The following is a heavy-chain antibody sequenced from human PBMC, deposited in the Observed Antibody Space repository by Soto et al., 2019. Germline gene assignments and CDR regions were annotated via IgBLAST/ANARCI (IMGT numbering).Heavy chain of an antibody. V-gene: IGHV3-73*01. CDR2: IRSKANSYAT. CDR3: TSYSRSWYNWFGP. CDR1: GFTFSGSA. D-gene: IGHD6-13*01. Sequence: GGSLRLSCAASGFTFSGSAMHWVRQASGKGLEWVGRIRSKANSYATAYAASVKGRFTISRDDSKNTAYLQMNSLKTEDTAVYYCTSYSRSWYNWFGPWGQGTLVTVSS. J-gene: IGHJ5*02.